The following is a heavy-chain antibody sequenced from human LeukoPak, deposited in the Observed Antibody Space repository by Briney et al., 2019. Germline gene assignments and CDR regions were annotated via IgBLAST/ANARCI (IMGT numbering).Heavy chain of an antibody. Sequence: PGGSLRLSCAASGFTFSSYSMNWVRQAPGKGLEWVSYISFSSSTIYYADSVKGRFTISRDNAKNSLYLQMNSLRAEDTAVYYCAELGITMIGGVWGKGTTVTTSS. J-gene: IGHJ6*04. CDR3: AELGITMIGGV. D-gene: IGHD3-10*02. CDR1: GFTFSSYS. V-gene: IGHV3-48*04. CDR2: ISFSSSTI.